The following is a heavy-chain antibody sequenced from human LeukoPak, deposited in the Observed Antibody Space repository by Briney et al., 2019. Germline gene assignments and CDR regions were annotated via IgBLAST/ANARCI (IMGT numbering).Heavy chain of an antibody. Sequence: GGSLRLSCAASGFTFSNAWMSWVRQAPGKGLEWVGRIKSKIDGGTTDYAAPVRGRFTISRDDSKNTLYLQMNSLKTEDTAVYYCTIHSNLDYWGQGTLVTVSS. J-gene: IGHJ4*02. V-gene: IGHV3-15*01. CDR3: TIHSNLDY. D-gene: IGHD2-15*01. CDR2: IKSKIDGGTT. CDR1: GFTFSNAW.